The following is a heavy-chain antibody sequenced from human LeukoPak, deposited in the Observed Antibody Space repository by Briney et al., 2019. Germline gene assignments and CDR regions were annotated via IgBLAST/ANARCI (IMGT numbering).Heavy chain of an antibody. CDR2: ISSSGSTI. V-gene: IGHV3-48*03. CDR3: ASEEMATNAFDI. CDR1: GFTFSSYE. D-gene: IGHD5-24*01. J-gene: IGHJ3*02. Sequence: GGSLRLSCAASGFTFSSYEMNWVRQAPGKGLEWVSYISSSGSTIYYADSVKGRFTISRDNAKNSLYLQMNSLRAEDTAVYYCASEEMATNAFDIWGQGTMVTVSS.